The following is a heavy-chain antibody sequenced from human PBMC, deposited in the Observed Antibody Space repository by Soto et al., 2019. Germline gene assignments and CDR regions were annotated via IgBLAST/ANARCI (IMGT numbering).Heavy chain of an antibody. J-gene: IGHJ4*02. V-gene: IGHV3-23*01. Sequence: EVQLLESGGGLVQPGGSLRLSCAASGFTFSSYAMNWVRQAPGKGREWVSVISGSGGSTYYADSVKGRFTISRDNSKNTLYLQMKSLRAEDTAVYYCASRSSGWYFDYWGQGTLVTVSS. D-gene: IGHD6-19*01. CDR1: GFTFSSYA. CDR3: ASRSSGWYFDY. CDR2: ISGSGGST.